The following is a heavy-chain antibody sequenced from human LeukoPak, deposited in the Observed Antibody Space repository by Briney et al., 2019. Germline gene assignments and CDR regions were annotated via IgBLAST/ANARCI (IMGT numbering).Heavy chain of an antibody. V-gene: IGHV4-61*02. D-gene: IGHD1-26*01. CDR2: IYTSGST. J-gene: IGHJ2*01. Sequence: SETLSLTCTVSGGSISSGSYYWSWIRQPAGKGLEWIGRIYTSGSTNYNPSLKSRVTISVDTSKNQFSLKLSSVTAADTAVYYCARGSGSYLHWYFDLWGRGTLVTVSS. CDR1: GGSISSGSYY. CDR3: ARGSGSYLHWYFDL.